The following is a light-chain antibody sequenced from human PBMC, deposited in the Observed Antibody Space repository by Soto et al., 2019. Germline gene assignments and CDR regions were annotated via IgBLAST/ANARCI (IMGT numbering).Light chain of an antibody. J-gene: IGKJ5*01. CDR1: QGISSY. CDR3: QQLNSYPPT. Sequence: DIQLTQSPSFLSASVGDRVTITCRASQGISSYLAWYQQRPGKAPKILIYGAYTSQSGVPSRFRGSGGRTEFTLTLSGLQPEDFPTYYCQQLNSYPPTFGQGTRLEIK. CDR2: GAY. V-gene: IGKV1-9*01.